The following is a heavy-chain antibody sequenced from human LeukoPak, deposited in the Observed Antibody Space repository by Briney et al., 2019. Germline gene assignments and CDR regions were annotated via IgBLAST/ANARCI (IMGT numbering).Heavy chain of an antibody. CDR2: ISYDGSNK. CDR3: ARDDYNPGYCSGGSCYYYYYGMDV. J-gene: IGHJ6*02. CDR1: GFTFSSYA. Sequence: GGCLRLSCAASGFTFSSYAMHWVRQAPGKGLEWVAVISYDGSNKYYADSAKGRFTISRDNSKNTLYLQMNSLRAEDTAVYYCARDDYNPGYCSGGSCYYYYYGMDVWGQGTTVTVSS. D-gene: IGHD2-15*01. V-gene: IGHV3-30-3*01.